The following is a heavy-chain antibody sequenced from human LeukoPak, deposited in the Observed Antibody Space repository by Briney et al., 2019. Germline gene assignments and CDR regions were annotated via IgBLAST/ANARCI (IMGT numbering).Heavy chain of an antibody. Sequence: ASVTVSCKASGYTFTDYYMHWVRQAPGQGLEWIGWINPNGGGTSYSQKFQGRVAMTRDTSIRSAYMELSGLRSDDTAVYYCARPLGISEAFDIWGQGTVVTVSS. CDR3: ARPLGISEAFDI. J-gene: IGHJ3*02. CDR1: GYTFTDYY. CDR2: INPNGGGT. V-gene: IGHV1-2*02. D-gene: IGHD3-16*01.